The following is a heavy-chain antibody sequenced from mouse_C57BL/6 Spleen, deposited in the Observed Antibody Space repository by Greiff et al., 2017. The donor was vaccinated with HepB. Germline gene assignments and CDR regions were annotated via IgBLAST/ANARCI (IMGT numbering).Heavy chain of an antibody. CDR2: IDPSDSYT. CDR3: ARDYGAY. CDR1: GYTFTSYW. D-gene: IGHD1-1*01. V-gene: IGHV1-69*01. Sequence: VKLQQPGAELVMPGASVKLSCKASGYTFTSYWMHWVKQRPGQGLEWIGEIDPSDSYTNYNQKFKGKSTLTVDKSSSTAYMQLSSLTSEDSAVYYCARDYGAYWGQGTLVTVSA. J-gene: IGHJ3*01.